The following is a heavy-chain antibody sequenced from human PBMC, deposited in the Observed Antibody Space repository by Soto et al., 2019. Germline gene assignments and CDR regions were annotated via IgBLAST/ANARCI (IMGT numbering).Heavy chain of an antibody. CDR3: ARHVNDFWSGYYTNYFDY. V-gene: IGHV4-61*08. D-gene: IGHD3-3*01. Sequence: SETLSLTCAVSGGSISSGGYYWSWIRQPPGKGLEWIGYIYYSGSTNYNPSLKSRVTISVDTSKNQFSLKLSSVTAADTAVYYCARHVNDFWSGYYTNYFDYWGQGTLVTVSS. CDR2: IYYSGST. J-gene: IGHJ4*02. CDR1: GGSISSGGYY.